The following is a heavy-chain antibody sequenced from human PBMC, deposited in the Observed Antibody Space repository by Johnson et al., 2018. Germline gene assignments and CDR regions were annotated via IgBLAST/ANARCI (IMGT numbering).Heavy chain of an antibody. D-gene: IGHD1-1*01. V-gene: IGHV3-30*03. Sequence: QVQLQESGGGLVKPGGSLRLSCATSGFTFSNYGMHWVRQAPGKGLEWVAATSYDETNKYYADAVRGRFTISRDNSKTTLNLQVNSLRAEDTAVYYCVRDSTYTSYMDVWGKGTTVTVAS. CDR2: TSYDETNK. CDR3: VRDSTYTSYMDV. CDR1: GFTFSNYG. J-gene: IGHJ6*03.